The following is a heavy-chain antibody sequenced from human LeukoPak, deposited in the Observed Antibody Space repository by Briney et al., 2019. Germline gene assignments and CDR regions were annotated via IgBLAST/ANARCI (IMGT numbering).Heavy chain of an antibody. D-gene: IGHD6-13*01. J-gene: IGHJ4*02. CDR2: ISAYNGNT. Sequence: ASVKVSCKASGYTFTSYGISWVRQAPGQGLEWMGWISAYNGNTNYAQKFQGRVTMTTDTSTRTAYMDLRSLRSDDTAVYYCARAEYSSSWHGYWGQGTLVTVSS. CDR1: GYTFTSYG. CDR3: ARAEYSSSWHGY. V-gene: IGHV1-18*01.